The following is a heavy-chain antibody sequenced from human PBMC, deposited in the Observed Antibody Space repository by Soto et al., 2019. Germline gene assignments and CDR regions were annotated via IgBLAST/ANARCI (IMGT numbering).Heavy chain of an antibody. CDR3: ARDLKRYYYDSSGPDAFDI. V-gene: IGHV6-1*01. CDR2: TYYRSKWYN. CDR1: GDSVSSNSAA. Sequence: PSQTLSLTCAISGDSVSSNSAAWNWIRQSPSRGLEWLGRTYYRSKWYNDYAVSVKSRITINPDTSKNQFSLQLNSVTPEDTAVYYCARDLKRYYYDSSGPDAFDIWGQGTMVTVSS. D-gene: IGHD3-22*01. J-gene: IGHJ3*02.